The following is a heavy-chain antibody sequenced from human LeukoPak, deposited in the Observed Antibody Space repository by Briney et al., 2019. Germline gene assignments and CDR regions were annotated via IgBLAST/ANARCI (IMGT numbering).Heavy chain of an antibody. Sequence: AASVKVSCKASGYTFTSYGISWVRQAPGQGLEWMGRIIPILGIANYAQKFQGRVTITADKSTSTAYMELSSLRSEDTAVYYCARGFVVVTYYYGMDVWGQGTTVTVSS. CDR2: IIPILGIA. CDR1: GYTFTSYG. D-gene: IGHD2-21*02. J-gene: IGHJ6*02. V-gene: IGHV1-69*04. CDR3: ARGFVVVTYYYGMDV.